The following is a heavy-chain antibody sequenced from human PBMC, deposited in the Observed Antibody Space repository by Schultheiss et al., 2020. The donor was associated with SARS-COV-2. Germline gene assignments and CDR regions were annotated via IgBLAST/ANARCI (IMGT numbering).Heavy chain of an antibody. CDR1: GGSVSSGSYY. CDR3: ARAPDGRFDY. J-gene: IGHJ4*02. Sequence: SETLSLTCTVSGGSVSSGSYYWSWIRQPAGKGLEWIGRIYTSGSTNYNPSLKRRVTMSVDTSKNQFSLKLSSVTAADTAVYYCARAPDGRFDYWGQGTLVTVSS. CDR2: IYTSGST. V-gene: IGHV4-61*02.